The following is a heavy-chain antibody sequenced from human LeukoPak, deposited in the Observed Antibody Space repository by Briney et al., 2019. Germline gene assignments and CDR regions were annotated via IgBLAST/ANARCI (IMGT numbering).Heavy chain of an antibody. J-gene: IGHJ4*02. D-gene: IGHD6-13*01. V-gene: IGHV4-31*03. CDR1: GGSISYYY. Sequence: SETLSPTCTVSGGSISYYYWSWIRQHPGKGLEWIGYIYYSGSTYYNPSLKSRVTISVDTSKNQFSLKLSSVTAADTAVYHCARDGSSSWLGVDYWGQGTLVTVSS. CDR2: IYYSGST. CDR3: ARDGSSSWLGVDY.